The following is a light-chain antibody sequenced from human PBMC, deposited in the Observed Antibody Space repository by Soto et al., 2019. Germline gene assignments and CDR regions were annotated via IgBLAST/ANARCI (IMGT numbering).Light chain of an antibody. Sequence: IQMTPSPSSVSASVGDRVTITCRASQPISSWLAWYQQKPGQPPNLLIYSASTLRSGVPSRFSGSESGTLFTLTITNLQPEDFATYYCQQASSFPLTFGGGTKVEV. J-gene: IGKJ4*01. CDR1: QPISSW. CDR3: QQASSFPLT. CDR2: SAS. V-gene: IGKV1-12*01.